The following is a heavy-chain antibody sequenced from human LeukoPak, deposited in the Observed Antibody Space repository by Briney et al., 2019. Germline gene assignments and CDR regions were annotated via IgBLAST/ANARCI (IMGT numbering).Heavy chain of an antibody. CDR2: ISDSGGST. Sequence: SGGSLRPSCVASGFTFSDYAMSWVRQAPGKGLEWVSGISDSGGSTYYADSVKGRCTISRDNSKNTVSLQMSNLRAEDTAVYFCARHDSFIPYWGQGTLVTVTS. CDR1: GFTFSDYA. CDR3: ARHDSFIPY. V-gene: IGHV3-23*01. J-gene: IGHJ4*02. D-gene: IGHD3-16*02.